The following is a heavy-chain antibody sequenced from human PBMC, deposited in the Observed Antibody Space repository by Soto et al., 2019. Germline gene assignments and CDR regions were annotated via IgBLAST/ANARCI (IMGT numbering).Heavy chain of an antibody. D-gene: IGHD1-20*01. CDR2: ISYDGSNK. CDR1: GFTFNNYG. CDR3: AKDSGQYNWNVGDCFDY. Sequence: QVQLVASGGGVVQPGRSLRLSCGASGFTFNNYGMDWVRQAPGKGLEWVALISYDGSNKYYADSVKGRFTISRDNSKNTLYLQMNSLRAEDTAVYYCAKDSGQYNWNVGDCFDYWGQGTLVTVSS. V-gene: IGHV3-30*18. J-gene: IGHJ4*02.